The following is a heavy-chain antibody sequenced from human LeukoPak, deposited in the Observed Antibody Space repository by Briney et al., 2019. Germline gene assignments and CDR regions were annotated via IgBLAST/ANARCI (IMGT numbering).Heavy chain of an antibody. CDR2: IYYSGST. CDR3: ASQQQLVLLDWFDP. J-gene: IGHJ5*02. D-gene: IGHD6-13*01. CDR1: GGSISSSSYY. V-gene: IGHV4-39*07. Sequence: SETLSLTCTVSGGSISSSSYYWGWIRQSPGKGLEWIGSIYYSGSTYYNPSLKSRVTISVDTSKNQFSLKLRSVTAADTAVYYCASQQQLVLLDWFDPWGQGTLVTVSS.